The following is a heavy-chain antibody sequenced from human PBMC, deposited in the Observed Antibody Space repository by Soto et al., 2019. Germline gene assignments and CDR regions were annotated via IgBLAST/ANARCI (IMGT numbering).Heavy chain of an antibody. V-gene: IGHV2-5*02. CDR1: GFSLSTSGVG. J-gene: IGHJ2*01. CDR2: IYWDDDK. CDR3: ALFYRKWYFDL. Sequence: QITLKESGPTLVKPTQTLTLTCTFSGFSLSTSGVGVGWIRQPSGKALEWLALIYWDDDKRYSPCLKSRLTITKDTSKNQVVLTMTNMDPVDTATDYCALFYRKWYFDLWGRGTLVTVSS.